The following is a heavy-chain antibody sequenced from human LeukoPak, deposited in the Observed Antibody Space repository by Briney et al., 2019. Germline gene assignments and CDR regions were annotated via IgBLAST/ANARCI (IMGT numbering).Heavy chain of an antibody. CDR2: INPNSGGT. CDR3: ARELGHDILTGEGFDP. J-gene: IGHJ5*02. V-gene: IGHV1-2*02. CDR1: GYTFTGYY. D-gene: IGHD3-9*01. Sequence: ASVKVSCTASGYTFTGYYMHWVRQAPGQGLEWMGWINPNSGGTNYAQKFQGRVTMTRDTSISTAYTELSRLRSDDTAVYYCARELGHDILTGEGFDPWGQGTLVTVSS.